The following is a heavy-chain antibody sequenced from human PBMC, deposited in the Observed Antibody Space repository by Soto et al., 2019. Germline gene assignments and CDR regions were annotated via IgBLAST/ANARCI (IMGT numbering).Heavy chain of an antibody. CDR2: ISYDGSDK. CDR1: RFTFSSYA. Sequence: GGSLRLSCAASRFTFSSYAMSWVRQAPGKGLESVAVISYDGSDKFYADSVRDRFTISRDNSKNTLYLQMNSLRAEDTSVYYCAKDIRDIVVVAAAMWGQGTLVTVSS. V-gene: IGHV3-30*18. J-gene: IGHJ4*02. CDR3: AKDIRDIVVVAAAM. D-gene: IGHD2-15*01.